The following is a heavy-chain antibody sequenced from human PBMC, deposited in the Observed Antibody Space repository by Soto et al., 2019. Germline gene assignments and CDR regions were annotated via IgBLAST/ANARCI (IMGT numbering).Heavy chain of an antibody. J-gene: IGHJ6*02. V-gene: IGHV4-59*01. CDR3: ARDGSGSYYMYYYYGMDV. Sequence: PSETLSLTCTVSGGSISSYYWSWLRQPPGKGLEWIGYIYYSGSTNYSPSLKSRVTISVDTSKNQFSLKLSSVTAADTAVYYCARDGSGSYYMYYYYGMDVWGQGTTVTVSS. D-gene: IGHD3-10*01. CDR1: GGSISSYY. CDR2: IYYSGST.